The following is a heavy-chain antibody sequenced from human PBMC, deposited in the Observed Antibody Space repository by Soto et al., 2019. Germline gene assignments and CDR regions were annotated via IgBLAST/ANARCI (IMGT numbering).Heavy chain of an antibody. CDR2: ISSNGGST. D-gene: IGHD3-10*01. CDR3: VIDRSPWFGEFTYYFDY. V-gene: IGHV3-64D*08. J-gene: IGHJ4*02. CDR1: GFIFSSYA. Sequence: GGSLSPSCSASGFIFSSYAMHWVRQAPGKGLEYVSAISSNGGSTYYADSVKGRFTISRDNSKNTLYLQMSSLRAEDTAVYYCVIDRSPWFGEFTYYFDYWGQGTLVTVSS.